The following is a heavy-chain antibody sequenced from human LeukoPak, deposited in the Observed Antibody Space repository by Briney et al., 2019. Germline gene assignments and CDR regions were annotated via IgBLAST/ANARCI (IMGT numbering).Heavy chain of an antibody. D-gene: IGHD6-19*01. CDR2: INGNADST. V-gene: IGHV3-23*01. Sequence: SGGSLRLSCAASGFTFSSYAMSWVRQAPGKGLEWVSAINGNADSTYYADSVKGRLTISRDNSKNTLYLQMNSLRAEDTAVYYCVKELLYISGCPACLVFDLWGQGTMVTVSS. CDR3: VKELLYISGCPACLVFDL. CDR1: GFTFSSYA. J-gene: IGHJ3*01.